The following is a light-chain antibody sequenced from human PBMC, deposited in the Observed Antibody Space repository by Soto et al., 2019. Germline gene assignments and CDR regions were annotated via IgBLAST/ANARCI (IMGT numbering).Light chain of an antibody. Sequence: QSVLTQPASGSGSPGQSITISCTGTSSDVGGYNYVSWYQQHPGKAPKLMISEVSNRPSGLSNRFSGSKSGNTASLTISGLQAEDEADYYCSSYTSSSTPYVFGTGTKLTVL. CDR1: SSDVGGYNY. CDR3: SSYTSSSTPYV. J-gene: IGLJ1*01. CDR2: EVS. V-gene: IGLV2-14*01.